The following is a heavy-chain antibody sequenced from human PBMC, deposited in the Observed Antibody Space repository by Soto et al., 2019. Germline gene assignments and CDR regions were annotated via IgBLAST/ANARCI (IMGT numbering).Heavy chain of an antibody. J-gene: IGHJ2*01. V-gene: IGHV4-39*01. D-gene: IGHD3-3*01. Sequence: QPPGKGLEWIGSIYYSGSTYYNPSLQSRVAISVDTSKNQFSLKLKSVTAADTAIYYCARRTVIILHADDGIRAVRSVSAFLLNRSSDL. CDR2: IYYSGST. CDR3: ARRTVIILHADDGIRAVRSVSAFLLNRSSDL.